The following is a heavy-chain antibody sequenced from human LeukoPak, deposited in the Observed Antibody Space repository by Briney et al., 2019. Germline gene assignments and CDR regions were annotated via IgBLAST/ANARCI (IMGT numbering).Heavy chain of an antibody. D-gene: IGHD4-17*01. V-gene: IGHV3-48*02. CDR2: ISISSSTI. J-gene: IGHJ4*02. CDR3: ARGETAVTSYLH. CDR1: GFTFSSYG. Sequence: GRSLRLSCAASGFTFSSYGMHWVRQAPGKGLEWGSYISISSSTIYYADSVKGRFTISRDNAKNSLYLQMNSLRDEDTAVYYCARGETAVTSYLHWGQGTLVTVSS.